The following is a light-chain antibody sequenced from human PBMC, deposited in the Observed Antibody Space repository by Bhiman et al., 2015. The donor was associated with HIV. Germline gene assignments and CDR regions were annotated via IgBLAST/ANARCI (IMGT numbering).Light chain of an antibody. V-gene: IGLV6-57*01. CDR2: EDN. CDR1: SGSIASNY. J-gene: IGLJ2*01. Sequence: NFMLTQPHSVSESPGKTVIISCTRSSGSIASNYVQWYQQRPGSSPTIVIYEDNQRPSEVSDRFTGSIDRSSNSASLTISGLKTEDEADYYCQSYDISLHVVFGGGTKLTVL. CDR3: QSYDISLHVV.